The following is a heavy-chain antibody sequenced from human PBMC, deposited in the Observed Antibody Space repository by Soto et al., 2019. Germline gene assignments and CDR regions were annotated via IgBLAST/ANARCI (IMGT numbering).Heavy chain of an antibody. CDR3: AKDYYYDSSGYASGMDV. CDR2: ISGSGGST. J-gene: IGHJ6*02. CDR1: GFTFSSYA. V-gene: IGHV3-23*01. Sequence: EVQLLESGGGLVQPGGSLRLSCAASGFTFSSYAMSWVRQAPVKGLEWVSAISGSGGSTYYADSVKGRFTISRDNSKNTLYLQMNSLRAEDTAVYYCAKDYYYDSSGYASGMDVWGQGTTVTVSS. D-gene: IGHD3-22*01.